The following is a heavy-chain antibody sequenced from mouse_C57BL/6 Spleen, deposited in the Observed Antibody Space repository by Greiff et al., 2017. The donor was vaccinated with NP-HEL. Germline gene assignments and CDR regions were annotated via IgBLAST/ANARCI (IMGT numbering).Heavy chain of an antibody. V-gene: IGHV5-17*01. CDR2: ISSGSSTI. D-gene: IGHD2-3*01. Sequence: DVMLVESGGGLVKPGGSLKLSCAASGFTFSDYGMHWVRQAPEKGLEWVAYISSGSSTIYYADTVKGRFTISRDTAKNTLFLQMTSLRSEDTAMYYCARPGDGYTWFAYWGQGTLVTVSA. J-gene: IGHJ3*01. CDR1: GFTFSDYG. CDR3: ARPGDGYTWFAY.